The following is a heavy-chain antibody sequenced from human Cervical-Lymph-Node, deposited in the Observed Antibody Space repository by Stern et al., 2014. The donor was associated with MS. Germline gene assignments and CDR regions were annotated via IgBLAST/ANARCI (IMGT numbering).Heavy chain of an antibody. CDR2: IIILFGAT. J-gene: IGHJ5*02. Sequence: QVQLVQSGAEVKKPGSSVTVSCKASGGTFNNYGISWVRQSHGQGLEWIGGIIILFGATNYAPRFQGRVTITADKSTQTTYMELTSLRVEDTAVYYCARDSPFMRETSFGVPWGQGTLVTVSS. CDR1: GGTFNNYG. V-gene: IGHV1-69*14. D-gene: IGHD3-16*01. CDR3: ARDSPFMRETSFGVP.